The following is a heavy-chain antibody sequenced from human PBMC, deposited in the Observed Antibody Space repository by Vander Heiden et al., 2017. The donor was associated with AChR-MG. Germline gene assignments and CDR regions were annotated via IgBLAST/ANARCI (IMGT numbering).Heavy chain of an antibody. CDR2: ISYDGSNK. D-gene: IGHD6-6*01. V-gene: IGHV3-30-3*01. CDR3: ARDPITEYSSSDPFDY. Sequence: QVQLVESGGGVVQPGRSLTLSCAASGFTFSSYALHWVRQAPGKGLEWVAVISYDGSNKYYADSVKGRFTISRDNSKNTLYLQMNSLRAEDTAVYYCARDPITEYSSSDPFDYWGQGTLVTVSS. CDR1: GFTFSSYA. J-gene: IGHJ4*02.